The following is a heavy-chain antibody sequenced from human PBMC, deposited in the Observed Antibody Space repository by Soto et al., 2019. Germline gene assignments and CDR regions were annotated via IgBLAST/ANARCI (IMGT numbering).Heavy chain of an antibody. CDR3: ARDPPPPDY. J-gene: IGHJ4*02. CDR2: ISAYNGNT. Sequence: QVQLVQSGAEVKKPGASVKVSCKASGYTFASYAISWMRQAPGQGLEGMGWISAYNGNTNYAQKLQGRVTMTTDTATSTDYMELRSLRSDDTAVYYCARDPPPPDYWGQGTLVTVSS. V-gene: IGHV1-18*01. CDR1: GYTFASYA.